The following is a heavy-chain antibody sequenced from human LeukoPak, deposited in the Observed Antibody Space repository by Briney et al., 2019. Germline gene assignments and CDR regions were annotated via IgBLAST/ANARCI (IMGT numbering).Heavy chain of an antibody. CDR2: ISPDDGDT. D-gene: IGHD6-19*01. CDR1: GYNFTTNG. CDR3: ARLRGGIYSSRDAFDI. J-gene: IGHJ3*02. V-gene: IGHV1-18*04. Sequence: ASVEVSCQASGYNFTTNGISWVRQAPGQGLEWMALISPDDGDTKYAQEFQGRLTVTTDTSTSTAYMELRSLRSGDTAVYYCARLRGGIYSSRDAFDIWGQGTMVTVSS.